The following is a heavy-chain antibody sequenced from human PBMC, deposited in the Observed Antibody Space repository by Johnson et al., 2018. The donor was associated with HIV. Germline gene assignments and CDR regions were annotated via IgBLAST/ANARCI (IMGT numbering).Heavy chain of an antibody. J-gene: IGHJ3*02. CDR2: ISWNSGSI. CDR1: GFTFDDYA. CDR3: AKGRSEYSSPIGAFDI. D-gene: IGHD6-6*01. V-gene: IGHV3-9*01. Sequence: EVQLVESGGGLVQPGRSLRLSCAASGFTFDDYAMHWVRQAPGKGLEWVSGISWNSGSIGYADSVKGRFTISRDNAKNSLYLQVNSLRAEDTALYYCAKGRSEYSSPIGAFDIWGQGTMVTVSS.